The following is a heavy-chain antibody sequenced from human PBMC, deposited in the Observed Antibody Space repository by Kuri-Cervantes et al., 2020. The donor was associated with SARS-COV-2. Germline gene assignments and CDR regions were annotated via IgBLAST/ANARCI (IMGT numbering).Heavy chain of an antibody. CDR3: ARADITGTTFYFDY. V-gene: IGHV3-13*05. CDR2: IGTAGDP. D-gene: IGHD1-7*01. Sequence: GGSLRLSCAASGFTFSSYDMYWVRQTTGKGLEWVSAIGTAGDPYYPGSVKGRFTISRENAKNSLYLQLNSLRAEDTAVYYCARADITGTTFYFDYWGQGTLVTVSS. J-gene: IGHJ4*02. CDR1: GFTFSSYD.